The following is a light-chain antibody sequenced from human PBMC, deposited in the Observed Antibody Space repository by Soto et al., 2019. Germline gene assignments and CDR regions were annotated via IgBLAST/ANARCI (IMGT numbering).Light chain of an antibody. V-gene: IGKV1-39*01. Sequence: IQITQKKSSLSASVGDRVTITCRSSQSISSYLNWYQQKPGKAPKLLIYAASSLQSGVPSRFSGSGSGTDFTLTISSLQPEDFTTYYCQLSYFILITFCHVRLLEVK. CDR2: AAS. CDR3: QLSYFILIT. J-gene: IGKJ5*01. CDR1: QSISSY.